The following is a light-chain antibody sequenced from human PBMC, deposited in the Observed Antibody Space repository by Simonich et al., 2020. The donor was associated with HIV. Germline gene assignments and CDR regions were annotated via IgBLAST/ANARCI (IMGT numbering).Light chain of an antibody. J-gene: IGLJ3*02. CDR2: GNT. CDR3: HSYDNSLSGWV. Sequence: QSALTQPASVSGSPGRSITISCTGSRSNIGADYDVHWYQQLPGTAPKLLIYGNTNRPSGVPDRFSGSKSGTSASLAITGLQAEDEADYFCHSYDNSLSGWVFGGGTKLTVL. V-gene: IGLV1-40*01. CDR1: RSNIGADYD.